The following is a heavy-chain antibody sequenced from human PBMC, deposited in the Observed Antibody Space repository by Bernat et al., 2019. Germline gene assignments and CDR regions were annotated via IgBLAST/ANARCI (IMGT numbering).Heavy chain of an antibody. D-gene: IGHD3-16*02. CDR1: GGSFSGYY. V-gene: IGHV4-34*01. CDR3: ARAAYYIWGSYRPKFDY. Sequence: QVQLQQWGAGLLKPSETLSLTCAVYGGSFSGYYWSWIRQPPGKGLEWIGEINHSGSTNYNPSLKSRITISVDTSNNQFSLKLSTVNAADTAVYYCARAAYYIWGSYRPKFDYWGQGTLVTVSS. CDR2: INHSGST. J-gene: IGHJ4*02.